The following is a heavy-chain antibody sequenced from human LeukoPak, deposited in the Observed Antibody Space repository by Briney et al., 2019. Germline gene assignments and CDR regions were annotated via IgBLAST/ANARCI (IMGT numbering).Heavy chain of an antibody. Sequence: GRSLRLSCAASGFTFDDYAMHWVRQAPGKGLEWVSAISGSGGSTYYADSVKGRFTISRDNSKNTLYLQMNSLRAEDTAVYYCAKDQTEYYYDSSGYPYWGQGTLVTVSS. CDR3: AKDQTEYYYDSSGYPY. CDR2: ISGSGGST. V-gene: IGHV3-23*01. CDR1: GFTFDDYA. J-gene: IGHJ4*02. D-gene: IGHD3-22*01.